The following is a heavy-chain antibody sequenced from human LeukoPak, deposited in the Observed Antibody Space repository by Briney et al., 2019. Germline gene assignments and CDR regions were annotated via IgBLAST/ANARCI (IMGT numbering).Heavy chain of an antibody. D-gene: IGHD3-22*01. V-gene: IGHV4-38-2*02. CDR2: IYYSGST. Sequence: SETLSLTCTVSGYSISSGYYWGWIRQSPGKGLEWIGSIYYSGSTYYNPSLNSRVTISVDKSKNQFSLRLSSVTAADTAVYYCARQLLGDYYDSSGYHDYWGQGTLVTVSS. J-gene: IGHJ4*02. CDR3: ARQLLGDYYDSSGYHDY. CDR1: GYSISSGYY.